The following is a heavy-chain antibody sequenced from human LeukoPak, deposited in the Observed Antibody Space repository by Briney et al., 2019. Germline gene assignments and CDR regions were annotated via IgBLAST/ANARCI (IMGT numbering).Heavy chain of an antibody. V-gene: IGHV4-59*01. CDR1: GGSISSYY. CDR2: IYYGGST. Sequence: SETLSLTCTVSGGSISSYYWSWIRQPPGKGLEWIGYIYYGGSTNYNPSLKSRVTISVDTSKNQFSLKLSSVTAADTAVYYCARVSGYDSSGYYYGVYYFDYWGQGTLVTVSS. D-gene: IGHD3-22*01. J-gene: IGHJ4*02. CDR3: ARVSGYDSSGYYYGVYYFDY.